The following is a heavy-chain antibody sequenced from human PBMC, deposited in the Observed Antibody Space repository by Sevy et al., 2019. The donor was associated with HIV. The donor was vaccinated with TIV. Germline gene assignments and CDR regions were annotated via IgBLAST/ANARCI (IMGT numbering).Heavy chain of an antibody. V-gene: IGHV4-61*01. CDR1: GDSVSGGNYY. Sequence: SETLSLTCTVSGDSVSGGNYYWSWIRQPPGKGLEWIGYIYYSGSTNYNPSLKSRVTISIDTSKNQFSLRLTCVTAADTAVYYCARGLFDLWGEGTLVTVSS. CDR3: ARGLFDL. J-gene: IGHJ4*02. CDR2: IYYSGST.